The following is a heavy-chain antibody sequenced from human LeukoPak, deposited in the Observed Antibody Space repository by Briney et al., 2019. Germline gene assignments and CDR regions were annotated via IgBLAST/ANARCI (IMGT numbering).Heavy chain of an antibody. Sequence: SETLSLTCTVSGGSISSYYWSWIRQPPGKRLEWIGYIYYSGSTNYNPSLKSRVTISVDASKNQFSLKLSSVTAADTAVYYCARDHKDGYNSDWGQGTLVTVSS. D-gene: IGHD5-24*01. V-gene: IGHV4-59*01. J-gene: IGHJ4*02. CDR2: IYYSGST. CDR1: GGSISSYY. CDR3: ARDHKDGYNSD.